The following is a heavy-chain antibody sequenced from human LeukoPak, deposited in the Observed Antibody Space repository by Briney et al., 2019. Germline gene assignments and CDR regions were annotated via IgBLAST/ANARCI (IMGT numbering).Heavy chain of an antibody. D-gene: IGHD2-2*01. J-gene: IGHJ3*02. CDR1: GGSVSSGSYY. V-gene: IGHV4-61*01. Sequence: PSETLSLTCTVSGGSVSSGSYYWSWIRQPPGKGLEWIGYIYYSGSTNYNPSLKSRVTISVDTSKNQFSLKLSSVTAADTAVYYCARDWSCSSTSCLNDAFDIWGQGTMVTVSS. CDR3: ARDWSCSSTSCLNDAFDI. CDR2: IYYSGST.